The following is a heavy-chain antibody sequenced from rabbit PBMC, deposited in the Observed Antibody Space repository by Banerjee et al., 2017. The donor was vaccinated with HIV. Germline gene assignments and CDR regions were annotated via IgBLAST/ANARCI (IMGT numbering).Heavy chain of an antibody. J-gene: IGHJ6*01. CDR1: GFSFSNKYV. D-gene: IGHD6-1*01. CDR2: MNAGTSGSN. V-gene: IGHV1S45*01. CDR3: GRDRDGDAGYGSLAL. Sequence: QEQLEESGGGLVKPEGSLTLTCTASGFSFSNKYVMCWVRQAPGKGLEWIGCMNAGTSGSNYYARWAKGRFTISKTSSTTVTLQMTSLTVADTATYFCGRDRDGDAGYGSLALWGPGTLVTVS.